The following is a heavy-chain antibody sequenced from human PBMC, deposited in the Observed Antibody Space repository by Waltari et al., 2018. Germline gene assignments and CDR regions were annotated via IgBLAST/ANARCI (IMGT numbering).Heavy chain of an antibody. D-gene: IGHD3-9*01. J-gene: IGHJ4*02. CDR2: INHSGST. CDR1: GGSFSGYY. Sequence: QVQLQQWGAGLLKPSETLSLTCAVYGGSFSGYYWSWIRQPPGQGLEWIGEINHSGSTNYNPSLKSRVTISVDTSKNQFSLKLSSVTAADTAVYYCARAVVLRYFDWLQLTFDYWGQGTLVTVSS. V-gene: IGHV4-34*01. CDR3: ARAVVLRYFDWLQLTFDY.